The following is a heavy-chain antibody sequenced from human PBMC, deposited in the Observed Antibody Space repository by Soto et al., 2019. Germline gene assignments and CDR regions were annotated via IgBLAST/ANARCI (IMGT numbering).Heavy chain of an antibody. CDR2: IYHSGTT. V-gene: IGHV4-38-2*01. J-gene: IGHJ5*02. CDR1: GYSISSGYY. Sequence: SETLSLTCVVSGYSISSGYYGGWIRQPPGKGLDWIGSIYHSGTTYYNPSLKSRVTISLDTSRNQFSLKLTSVTAADTAVYYCARSLLTSSWYAGSWGQGTLVTVYS. CDR3: ARSLLTSSWYAGS. D-gene: IGHD6-13*01.